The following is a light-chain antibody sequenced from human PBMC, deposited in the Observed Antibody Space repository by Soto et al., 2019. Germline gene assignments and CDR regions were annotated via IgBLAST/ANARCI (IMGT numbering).Light chain of an antibody. CDR1: QSVSKY. V-gene: IGKV3-11*01. Sequence: EIVLTQSPATLSLSPGARATLSCRASQSVSKYLAWYQQKPGQAPRPLIYNASNRATGIPVRFSGSGSGTDFTLTISSLEPEDSAVYYCQQRHNWPRTFGQGTKVDIK. CDR3: QQRHNWPRT. CDR2: NAS. J-gene: IGKJ1*01.